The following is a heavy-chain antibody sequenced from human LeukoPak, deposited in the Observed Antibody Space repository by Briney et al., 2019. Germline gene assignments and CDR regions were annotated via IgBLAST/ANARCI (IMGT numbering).Heavy chain of an antibody. D-gene: IGHD6-19*01. Sequence: GGPLRLSCAASGFAFSFYAMSWLRQPPGKGLEWVSTINANSGTTSYAASVRGRFTISRDNSKNTLYLQVNTLRADDTATYYCAKPVSGGLAVTADWFHPWGQGTLVVVSS. CDR1: GFAFSFYA. V-gene: IGHV3-23*01. CDR3: AKPVSGGLAVTADWFHP. J-gene: IGHJ5*01. CDR2: INANSGTT.